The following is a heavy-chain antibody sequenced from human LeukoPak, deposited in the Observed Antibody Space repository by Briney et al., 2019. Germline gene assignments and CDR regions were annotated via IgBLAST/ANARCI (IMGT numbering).Heavy chain of an antibody. CDR1: GYTFTSYY. CDR3: ARDLPYSSSWESIDY. CDR2: INPSGGST. D-gene: IGHD6-13*01. V-gene: IGHV1-46*01. J-gene: IGHJ4*02. Sequence: ASVKVSCKASGYTFTSYYMHWVRQAPGQGLEWMGIINPSGGSTSYAQKFQGRVTMTTDTSTSTAYMELRSLRSDDTAVYYCARDLPYSSSWESIDYWGQGTLVTVSS.